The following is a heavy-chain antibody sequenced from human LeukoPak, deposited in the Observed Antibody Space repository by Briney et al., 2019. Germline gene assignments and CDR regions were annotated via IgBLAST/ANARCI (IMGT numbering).Heavy chain of an antibody. J-gene: IGHJ4*02. CDR3: ARVVTIFGVVIPYYFDY. CDR2: IWYDGSNK. CDR1: GFTFSSYG. D-gene: IGHD3-3*01. Sequence: GGSLRLSCAASGFTFSSYGMHWVRQAPGKGLEWVAVIWYDGSNKYYADSVKGRFTISRDNSKNTLYLQMNSLRAEDTAVYYCARVVTIFGVVIPYYFDYWGQGTLVTVSS. V-gene: IGHV3-33*01.